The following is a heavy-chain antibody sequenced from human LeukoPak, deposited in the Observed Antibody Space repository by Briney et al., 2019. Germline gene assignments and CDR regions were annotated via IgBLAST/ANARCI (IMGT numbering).Heavy chain of an antibody. D-gene: IGHD1-20*01. CDR2: INPNSGDT. CDR1: GYTFTGYY. CDR3: ATPYNWNDVGSVWFDP. V-gene: IGHV1-2*02. J-gene: IGHJ5*02. Sequence: GASVKVSCKASGYTFTGYYMHWVRQAPGQGLEWMGWINPNSGDTNYAQKFQGRVTMTEDTSTDTAYMELSSLRSEDTAVYYCATPYNWNDVGSVWFDPWGQGTLVTVSS.